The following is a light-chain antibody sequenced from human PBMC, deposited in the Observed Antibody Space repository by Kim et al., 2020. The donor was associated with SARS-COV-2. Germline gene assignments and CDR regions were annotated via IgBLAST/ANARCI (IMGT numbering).Light chain of an antibody. V-gene: IGLV3-21*04. CDR3: QVWDSGSDHWV. CDR2: YDT. CDR1: DIGTKS. J-gene: IGLJ3*02. Sequence: SYELTQPPSVSEAPGKTATITCGGDDIGTKSVHWYQQKPGQAPVLVIYYDTDRPSGIPERFSASNSGNTATLTVSRVEAGDEADYYCQVWDSGSDHWVF.